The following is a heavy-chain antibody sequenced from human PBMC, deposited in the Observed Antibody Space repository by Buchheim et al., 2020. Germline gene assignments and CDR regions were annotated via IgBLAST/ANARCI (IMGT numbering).Heavy chain of an antibody. CDR1: GFTFSSYA. V-gene: IGHV3-23*01. Sequence: EVQLLESGGGLVQPGGSLRLSCGASGFTFSSYAMSWVRQAPGKGLEWVSSITYSGGSTYYADSVKGRFTISSDNSKNTLYLQMSSLRADDMAVYYCAKASSAWYGDYWGQGTL. D-gene: IGHD6-19*01. CDR3: AKASSAWYGDY. CDR2: ITYSGGST. J-gene: IGHJ4*02.